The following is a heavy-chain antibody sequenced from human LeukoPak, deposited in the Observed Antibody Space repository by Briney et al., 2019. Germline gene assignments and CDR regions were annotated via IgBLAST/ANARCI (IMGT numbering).Heavy chain of an antibody. D-gene: IGHD3-22*01. CDR3: ATRTNYYDSSGYYFDAFDI. CDR1: GFTFSSYS. V-gene: IGHV3-64*01. J-gene: IGHJ3*02. Sequence: GGSLRLSCAASGFTFSSYSMHWVRQAPGEGLEYVSAISSNGGSTYYANSVKGRFTISRDNSKNTLYLQMGSLRAEDMAVYYCATRTNYYDSSGYYFDAFDIWGQGTMVTVSS. CDR2: ISSNGGST.